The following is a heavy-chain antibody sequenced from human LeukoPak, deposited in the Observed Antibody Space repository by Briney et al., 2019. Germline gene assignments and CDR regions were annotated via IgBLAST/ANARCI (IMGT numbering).Heavy chain of an antibody. CDR2: INPINGGT. CDR3: ARDAAISDAFDI. Sequence: ASVKVSCKASGYTFTAYYMHWVRQAPGQGLEWMGRINPINGGTNFAQKFQGRVTMSRDTSISTVYMELSGLRSDDTAVYYCARDAAISDAFDIWGQGTLVTVSS. CDR1: GYTFTAYY. J-gene: IGHJ3*02. V-gene: IGHV1-2*06. D-gene: IGHD2-21*01.